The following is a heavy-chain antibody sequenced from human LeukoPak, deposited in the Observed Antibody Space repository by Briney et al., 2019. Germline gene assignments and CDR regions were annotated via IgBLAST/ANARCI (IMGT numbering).Heavy chain of an antibody. CDR3: ARRTSRVTTGDY. J-gene: IGHJ4*02. V-gene: IGHV1-2*02. CDR1: GYTFTGYY. CDR2: INPNCGGT. Sequence: ASVKVSCKASGYTFTGYYMHWVRQAPGQGLEWMGWINPNCGGTNYAQKFQGRVTITRNTSISRAYMELSSLRSEDTAVYYCARRTSRVTTGDYWGQGTLVTVSS. D-gene: IGHD4-17*01.